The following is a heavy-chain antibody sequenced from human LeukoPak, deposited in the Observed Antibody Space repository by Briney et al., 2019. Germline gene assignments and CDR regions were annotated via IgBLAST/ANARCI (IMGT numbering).Heavy chain of an antibody. CDR2: ISSSSSTI. CDR1: GFTFSSYS. Sequence: PGGSLRLPCAASGFTFSSYSMNWVRQAPGKGLEWVSYISSSSSTIYYADSVKGRFTISRDNAKNSLYLQMNSLRAEDTAVYYCARGGGGSYYRELFDYWGQGTLVTVSS. CDR3: ARGGGGSYYRELFDY. D-gene: IGHD1-26*01. V-gene: IGHV3-48*01. J-gene: IGHJ4*02.